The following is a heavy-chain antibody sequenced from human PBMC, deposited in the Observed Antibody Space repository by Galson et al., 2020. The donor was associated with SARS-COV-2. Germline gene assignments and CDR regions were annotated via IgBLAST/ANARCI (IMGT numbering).Heavy chain of an antibody. J-gene: IGHJ5*02. V-gene: IGHV3-23*01. Sequence: GGSLRLSCAASGFTFSSYAMSWVRQAPGKGLEWVSAISGSGGSTYYADSVKGRFTISRDNSKNTLYLQMNSLRAEDTAVYYCAKIPTQKAVCGSGVVAPKPYWFDPWGQGTLVTVSS. CDR1: GFTFSSYA. D-gene: IGHD3-10*01. CDR3: AKIPTQKAVCGSGVVAPKPYWFDP. CDR2: ISGSGGST.